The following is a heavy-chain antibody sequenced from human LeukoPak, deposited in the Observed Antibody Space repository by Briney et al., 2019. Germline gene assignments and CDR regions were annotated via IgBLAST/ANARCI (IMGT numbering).Heavy chain of an antibody. J-gene: IGHJ6*03. Sequence: PGGSLRLSCVASGFNFSSYGMNWVRQAPGKGLEWVSAFSGGGSSTFYADSVKGRFTISRDNSKNTLYLQMNSLRAEDTAVYYCAKTYFSSRAHYFYYYYMDVWGKGTTVTISS. D-gene: IGHD6-13*01. V-gene: IGHV3-23*01. CDR2: FSGGGSST. CDR1: GFNFSSYG. CDR3: AKTYFSSRAHYFYYYYMDV.